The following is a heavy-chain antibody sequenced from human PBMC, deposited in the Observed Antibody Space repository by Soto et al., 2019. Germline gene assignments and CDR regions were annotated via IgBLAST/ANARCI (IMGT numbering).Heavy chain of an antibody. CDR1: GYSFTSYW. V-gene: IGHV5-51*01. D-gene: IGHD1-26*01. Sequence: RGSLKISCKGSGYSFTSYWIGWVRQMPGKGLEWMGIIYPGDSDTRYSPSFQGQVTISADKSISTAYLQWSSLKASDTAMYYCARPGYSGSYAPGAFDIWGQGTMVTVSS. CDR2: IYPGDSDT. CDR3: ARPGYSGSYAPGAFDI. J-gene: IGHJ3*02.